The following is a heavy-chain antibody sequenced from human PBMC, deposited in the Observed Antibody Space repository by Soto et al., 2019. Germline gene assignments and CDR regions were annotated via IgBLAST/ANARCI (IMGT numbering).Heavy chain of an antibody. D-gene: IGHD3-3*01. CDR2: IIPIPDIT. CDR1: GGTFSTYI. CDR3: ARDRITTRGDAFDL. V-gene: IGHV1-69*04. Sequence: GASVKVSCKAPGGTFSTYIISWVRQAPGQGLEWMGRIIPIPDITNYAQKFQGRVTVTADRSTSTAYMELTSLKSEDTAVYYCARDRITTRGDAFDLWGQGTMVTFS. J-gene: IGHJ3*01.